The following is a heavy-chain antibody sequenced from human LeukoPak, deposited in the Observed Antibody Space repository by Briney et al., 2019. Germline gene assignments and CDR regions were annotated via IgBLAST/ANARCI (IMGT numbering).Heavy chain of an antibody. D-gene: IGHD3-22*01. V-gene: IGHV1-69*05. CDR2: IIPIFGTA. Sequence: SVKVSCKASGGTFSSYAISWVRQAPGQGLEWMGGIIPIFGTANYAQKFQGRVTITTDESTSTAYMELSGLRSEDTAVYYCARDPYYYDSSGSLGEGFDYWGQGTLVTVSS. J-gene: IGHJ4*02. CDR1: GGTFSSYA. CDR3: ARDPYYYDSSGSLGEGFDY.